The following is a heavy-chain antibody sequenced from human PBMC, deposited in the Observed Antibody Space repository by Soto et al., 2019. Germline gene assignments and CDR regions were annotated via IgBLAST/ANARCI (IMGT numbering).Heavy chain of an antibody. Sequence: QVQLQQWGAGLLKPSETLSLTCAVYGGSFSGYYWSWIRQPPGKGLEWIGEINHSGSTNYNPSLKSRVTISVDTSKNQFSLKLSSVTAAATAMYYCARRSGIDVWGHVPTVTVSS. CDR2: INHSGST. V-gene: IGHV4-34*01. CDR3: ARRSGIDV. J-gene: IGHJ6*02. CDR1: GGSFSGYY.